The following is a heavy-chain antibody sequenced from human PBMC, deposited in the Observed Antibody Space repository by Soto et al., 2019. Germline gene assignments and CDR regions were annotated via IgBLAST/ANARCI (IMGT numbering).Heavy chain of an antibody. CDR3: AREVAGDTAIVKLYYYYYCMDV. CDR2: INHSGST. D-gene: IGHD5-18*01. V-gene: IGHV4-34*01. Sequence: SETLSLTCAVYGGSFSGYYWSWIRQPPGKGLEWIGEINHSGSTNYNPSLKSRVTISVDTSKNQFSLKLSSVTTADTAVYYCAREVAGDTAIVKLYYYYYCMDVWGQGTTVTVSS. CDR1: GGSFSGYY. J-gene: IGHJ6*02.